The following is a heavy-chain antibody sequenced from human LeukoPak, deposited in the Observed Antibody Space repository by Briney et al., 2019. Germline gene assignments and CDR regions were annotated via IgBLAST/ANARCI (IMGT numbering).Heavy chain of an antibody. D-gene: IGHD6-6*01. J-gene: IGHJ4*02. CDR1: GYTFTSYD. CDR2: MNPNSGNT. V-gene: IGHV1-8*01. CDR3: AREGIAARTLDH. Sequence: ASVKVSCKASGYTFTSYDINWVRQATGQGLEWMGWMNPNSGNTGYAQKFQGRVTMTRNTSISTAYMELSSLRSEDTAVYYCAREGIAARTLDHWGQGTLVTVSS.